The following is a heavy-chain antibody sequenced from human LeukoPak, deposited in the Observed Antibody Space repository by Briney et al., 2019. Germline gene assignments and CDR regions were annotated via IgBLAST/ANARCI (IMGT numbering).Heavy chain of an antibody. CDR1: GDSVSSNSAA. V-gene: IGHV6-1*01. CDR2: TYYRSKWYN. CDR3: ARSDLHITMEYNWFDP. J-gene: IGHJ5*02. Sequence: SQTLSLTCAISGDSVSSNSAAWNWIRQSPSRGLEWLGRTYYRSKWYNDYAVSVKSRITINPDTSKNQSSLQLNSVTPEDTAVYYCARSDLHITMEYNWFDPWGQGTLVTVSS. D-gene: IGHD3-10*01.